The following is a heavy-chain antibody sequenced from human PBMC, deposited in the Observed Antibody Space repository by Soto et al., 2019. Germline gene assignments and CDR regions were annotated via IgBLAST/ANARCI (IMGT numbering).Heavy chain of an antibody. J-gene: IGHJ6*02. V-gene: IGHV1-18*04. CDR1: VFTFSNYG. CDR3: ARDIESVTAKHFFYYYAMDV. CDR2: VSANNGHT. D-gene: IGHD2-8*01. Sequence: ASVKVSCKSSVFTFSNYGLNWVRQAPGHGFEWMGWVSANNGHTNYAQNLQGRVSMTADTSTSTAYMELRGQRFDDTAVYYCARDIESVTAKHFFYYYAMDVWGQGTTVTVSS.